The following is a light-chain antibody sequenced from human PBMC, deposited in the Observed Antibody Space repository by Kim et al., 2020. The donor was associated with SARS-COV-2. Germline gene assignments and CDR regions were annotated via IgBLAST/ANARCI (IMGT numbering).Light chain of an antibody. V-gene: IGLV1-47*01. CDR3: AAWDDSLSGVV. CDR2: RNN. CDR1: NSNIGNNY. Sequence: GQRVTISCSGRNSNIGNNYVYWYQQVAGTTPKRLIYRNNQWASGVPARFSGSKSGTSASLAISGLRPEDEADYYCAAWDDSLSGVVFGGGTQLTVL. J-gene: IGLJ2*01.